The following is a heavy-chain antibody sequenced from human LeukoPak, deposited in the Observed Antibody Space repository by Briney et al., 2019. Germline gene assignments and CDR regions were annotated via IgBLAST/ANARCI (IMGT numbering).Heavy chain of an antibody. CDR3: ARGTALDFDYGGYGFDY. D-gene: IGHD4-17*01. Sequence: PSETLSLTCTVSGGSISSYYWSWIRQPPGKGLEWIGYIYTSGSTNYNPSLKSRVTISVDTSKNQFSLKLSSVTAADTAVYYCARGTALDFDYGGYGFDYWGQGTLVTVSS. V-gene: IGHV4-4*09. CDR2: IYTSGST. CDR1: GGSISSYY. J-gene: IGHJ4*02.